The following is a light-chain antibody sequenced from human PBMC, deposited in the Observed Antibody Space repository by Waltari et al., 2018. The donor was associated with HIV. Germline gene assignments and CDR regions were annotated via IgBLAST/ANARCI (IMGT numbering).Light chain of an antibody. J-gene: IGLJ2*01. Sequence: SDEVTQTPSVSVSPGRPARIPCSGETLPKKFVYWYQQKPGQAPVVVIYKDNERPSGIPERFSGSSSGTRATLTISGVQAEDEADYYCQSADSSGTSFGGGTKLTVL. CDR3: QSADSSGTS. V-gene: IGLV3-25*03. CDR1: TLPKKF. CDR2: KDN.